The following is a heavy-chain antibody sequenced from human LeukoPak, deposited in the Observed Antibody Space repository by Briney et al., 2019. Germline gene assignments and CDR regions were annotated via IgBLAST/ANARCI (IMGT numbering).Heavy chain of an antibody. V-gene: IGHV4-59*01. D-gene: IGHD3-10*01. CDR2: IYYSGST. CDR1: GGSISSYY. CDR3: ARRGFGQSVFDY. J-gene: IGHJ4*02. Sequence: SETLSLTCTVSGGSISSYYWSWIRQPPGKGLEWIGYIYYSGSTNYNPSLKSRVTISVDTSKNQFSLKLSSVTAADTAVYYCARRGFGQSVFDYWGQGTLVTVSS.